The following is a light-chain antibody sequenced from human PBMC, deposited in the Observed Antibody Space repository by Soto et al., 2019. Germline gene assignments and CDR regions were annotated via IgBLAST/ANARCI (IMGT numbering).Light chain of an antibody. CDR3: SSYTGNITPYV. Sequence: QSALTQPASVSGSPGQSITISCTGTSSDVGGYNSVSWYQQHPDKAPQLMIYEVSNRPSGVSDRFSGSKSGNTASLTISGLQPEDEADYYCSSYTGNITPYVFGTGTKVTVL. CDR1: SSDVGGYNS. V-gene: IGLV2-14*01. CDR2: EVS. J-gene: IGLJ1*01.